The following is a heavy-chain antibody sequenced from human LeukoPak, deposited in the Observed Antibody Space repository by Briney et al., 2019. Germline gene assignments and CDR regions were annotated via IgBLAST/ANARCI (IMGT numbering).Heavy chain of an antibody. CDR3: ARVLRGEQQLATLDY. CDR2: IYYSGST. Sequence: SETLSLTCTVSGGSISSSSYYWGWIRQPPGKGLEWIGSIYYSGSTYYNPSLKSRVTISVDTSKNQFSLKLSSVTAADTAVYYCARVLRGEQQLATLDYWGQGTLVTVSS. V-gene: IGHV4-39*07. CDR1: GGSISSSSYY. D-gene: IGHD6-13*01. J-gene: IGHJ4*02.